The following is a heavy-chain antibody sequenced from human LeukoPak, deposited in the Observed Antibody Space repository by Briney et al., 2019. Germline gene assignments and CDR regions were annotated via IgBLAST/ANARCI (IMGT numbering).Heavy chain of an antibody. CDR1: GGSISSGGYY. J-gene: IGHJ3*02. CDR3: ARATEQLYNYDAFDI. CDR2: IYHSGST. V-gene: IGHV4-30-2*01. D-gene: IGHD6-13*01. Sequence: PSETLSLTCTVSGGSISSGGYYWSWIRQPPGKGLEWIGYIYHSGSTYYNPSLKSRVTISVDRSKNQFSLKLSSVTAADTAVYYCARATEQLYNYDAFDIWGQGTMVTVSS.